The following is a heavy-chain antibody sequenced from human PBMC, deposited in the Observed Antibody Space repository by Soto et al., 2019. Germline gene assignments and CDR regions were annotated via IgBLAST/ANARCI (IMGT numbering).Heavy chain of an antibody. D-gene: IGHD1-7*01. Sequence: QVQLVQSGAEVKKPGSSVKVSCKASGGTFSSYAISWVRQAPGQGLEWMGGIIPIFGTANYAQKFQGRVTITADESTSTAYMELSSLRSEDTAVYYCARIRINWNYNSYYYGMDVWGQGTTVTVSS. CDR1: GGTFSSYA. J-gene: IGHJ6*02. CDR3: ARIRINWNYNSYYYGMDV. CDR2: IIPIFGTA. V-gene: IGHV1-69*01.